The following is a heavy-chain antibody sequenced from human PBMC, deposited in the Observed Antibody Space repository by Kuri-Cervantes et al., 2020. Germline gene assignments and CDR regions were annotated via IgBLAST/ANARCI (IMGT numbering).Heavy chain of an antibody. D-gene: IGHD1-26*01. CDR1: GFTFSSYG. J-gene: IGHJ3*02. Sequence: GESLKISCAASGFTFSSYGMHWVRQAPGKGLEWVAVISYDGSNKYYADSVKGRFTISRDNSKNTLYLQMNSLRAEDTAVYYCARVGSYYEDAFDIWGQGTMVTVSS. CDR2: ISYDGSNK. V-gene: IGHV3-30*03. CDR3: ARVGSYYEDAFDI.